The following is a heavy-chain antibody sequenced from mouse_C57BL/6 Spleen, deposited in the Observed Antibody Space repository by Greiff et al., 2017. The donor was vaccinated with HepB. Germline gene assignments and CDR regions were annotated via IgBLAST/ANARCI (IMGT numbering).Heavy chain of an antibody. V-gene: IGHV1-64*01. D-gene: IGHD2-4*01. CDR1: GYTFTSYW. J-gene: IGHJ3*01. Sequence: VQLQQPGAELVKPGASVKLSCKASGYTFTSYWMHWVKQRPGQGLEWIGMIHPNSGSTNYNEKFKSKATLTVDKSSSTAYMQLSSLTSEDSAFYYCANYDYDVDAYWGQVALVTVSA. CDR2: IHPNSGST. CDR3: ANYDYDVDAY.